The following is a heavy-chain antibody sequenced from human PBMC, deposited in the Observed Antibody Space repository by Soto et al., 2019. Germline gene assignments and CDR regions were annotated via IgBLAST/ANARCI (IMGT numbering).Heavy chain of an antibody. D-gene: IGHD5-18*01. CDR2: IIPIFGTA. CDR1: GGTFSSYA. J-gene: IGHJ2*01. CDR3: ARDPNSYGPHSSYWYFDL. Sequence: QVQLVQSGAEVKKPGSSVKVSCKASGGTFSSYAISWVRQAPGQGLEWMGGIIPIFGTANYAQKFQGRVTITAEKSTSTAYMELSSLRSEDTAVYYCARDPNSYGPHSSYWYFDLWGRGTLVTVSS. V-gene: IGHV1-69*06.